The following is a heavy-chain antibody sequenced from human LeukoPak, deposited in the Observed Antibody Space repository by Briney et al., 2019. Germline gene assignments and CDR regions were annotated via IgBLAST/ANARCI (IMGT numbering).Heavy chain of an antibody. Sequence: SVKVSCKASGGTFSSYAISWVRQAPGQGLEWMGGIIPIFGTANYTQKFQGRVTITADESTSTAYMELSSLRSADTAVYYCASTTPPPIAAPGTRGLGYYGMDVWAKGPRSPSP. D-gene: IGHD6-13*01. J-gene: IGHJ6*02. CDR3: ASTTPPPIAAPGTRGLGYYGMDV. CDR1: GGTFSSYA. V-gene: IGHV1-69*13. CDR2: IIPIFGTA.